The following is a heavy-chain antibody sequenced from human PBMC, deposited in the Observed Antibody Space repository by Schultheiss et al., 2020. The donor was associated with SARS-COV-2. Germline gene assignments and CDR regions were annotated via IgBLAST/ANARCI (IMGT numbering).Heavy chain of an antibody. CDR2: IYYSGST. V-gene: IGHV4-59*12. J-gene: IGHJ4*02. Sequence: SETLSLTCTVSGGSISSYYWSWIRQPPGKGLEWIGYIYYSGSTNYNPSLKSLVTISVDTSKNQFSLKLSSVTAADTAVYYCATSGIVGAGSYWGQGTLVTVSS. D-gene: IGHD1-26*01. CDR1: GGSISSYY. CDR3: ATSGIVGAGSY.